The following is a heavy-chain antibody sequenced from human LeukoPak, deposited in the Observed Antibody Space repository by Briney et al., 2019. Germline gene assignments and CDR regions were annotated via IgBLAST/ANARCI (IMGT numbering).Heavy chain of an antibody. V-gene: IGHV3-30*03. CDR3: ARELYNWNVDY. CDR2: ISYDGSNK. Sequence: GRSLRLSCAASGFTFSSYGMHWVRQAPGKGLEWVAVISYDGSNKYYADSVKGRFTISRDNSKNTLYLQMNTLRAEDTAVYYCARELYNWNVDYWGQGTLVTVSS. CDR1: GFTFSSYG. D-gene: IGHD1-20*01. J-gene: IGHJ4*02.